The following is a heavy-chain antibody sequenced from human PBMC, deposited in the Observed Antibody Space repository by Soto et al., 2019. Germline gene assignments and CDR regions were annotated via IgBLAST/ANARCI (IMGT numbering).Heavy chain of an antibody. V-gene: IGHV3-23*01. CDR2: ISGSGGST. CDR3: AKASQSYGDYADY. Sequence: VGSVRLSCAASGFTFSSYAMSWVRQAPGKGLEWVSAISGSGGSTYYADSVKGRFTISRDNSKNTLYLQMNSLRAEDTAVYYCAKASQSYGDYADYWGQGTLVTVSS. J-gene: IGHJ4*02. D-gene: IGHD4-17*01. CDR1: GFTFSSYA.